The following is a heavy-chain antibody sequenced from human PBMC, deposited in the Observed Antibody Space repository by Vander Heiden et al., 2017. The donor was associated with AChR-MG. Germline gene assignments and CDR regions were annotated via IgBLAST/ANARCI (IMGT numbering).Heavy chain of an antibody. CDR1: GFTFSSYS. CDR3: AREGQHCSSTSCYVDY. J-gene: IGHJ4*02. CDR2: ISSSSSYI. V-gene: IGHV3-21*01. Sequence: EVQLVESGGGLVKPGGSLRLSCAASGFTFSSYSMNWVRQAPGKGLEWVSSISSSSSYIYYADSVKGRFTISRDNAKNSLYLHMNSLRAEDTAVYYCAREGQHCSSTSCYVDYWGQGTLVTVSS. D-gene: IGHD2-2*01.